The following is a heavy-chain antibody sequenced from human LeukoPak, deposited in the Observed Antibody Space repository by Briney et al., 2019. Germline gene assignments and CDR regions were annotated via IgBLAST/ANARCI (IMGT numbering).Heavy chain of an antibody. V-gene: IGHV3-30*03. CDR1: GFSFSTYG. CDR3: ARESRRFGRAGDAFDI. Sequence: GGSLRLSCVASGFSFSTYGMSWVRQAPGKGLEWVAVISYDGSNKYYADSVKGRFTISRDNSKNTLYLQMNSLRAEDTAVYYCARESRRFGRAGDAFDIWGQGTMVTVSS. D-gene: IGHD3-10*01. J-gene: IGHJ3*02. CDR2: ISYDGSNK.